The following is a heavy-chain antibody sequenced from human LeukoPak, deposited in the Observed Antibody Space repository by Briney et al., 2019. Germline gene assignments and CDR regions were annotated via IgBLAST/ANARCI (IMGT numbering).Heavy chain of an antibody. CDR1: GYTFTDYY. J-gene: IGHJ4*02. Sequence: GASVKVSCKTSGYTFTDYYMHWVRQAPGQGLEWMGWINPNSGGTNYAQKFQGRVTMTRDTSISTAYMELSSLRSDDTAVYYCARLYSGSGTSPDEFDYWGQGTLVTVSS. V-gene: IGHV1-2*02. CDR3: ARLYSGSGTSPDEFDY. CDR2: INPNSGGT. D-gene: IGHD3-10*01.